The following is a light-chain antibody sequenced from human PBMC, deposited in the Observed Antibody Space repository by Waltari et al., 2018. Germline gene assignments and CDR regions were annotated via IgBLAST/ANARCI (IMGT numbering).Light chain of an antibody. Sequence: QSALTQPRSVSGSPGQSVTFSCTGTSSDVGAYTYVSWYQVHPGKVPKLILYDVDKRPPDVPVRFSGSKAGHTASLTISGLQTEDAADYYCCSYAGRYTSVFGGGTKVTVL. J-gene: IGLJ2*01. CDR1: SSDVGAYTY. CDR2: DVD. CDR3: CSYAGRYTSV. V-gene: IGLV2-11*01.